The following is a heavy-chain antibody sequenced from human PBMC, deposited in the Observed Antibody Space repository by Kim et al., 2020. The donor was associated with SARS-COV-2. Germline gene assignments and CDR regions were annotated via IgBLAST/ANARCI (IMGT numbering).Heavy chain of an antibody. Sequence: GGSLRLSCAASGFTFSSYAMHWVRQAPGKGLEWVAVISYDGSNKYYADSVKGRFTISRDNSKNTLYLQMNSLRAEDTAVYYCAREGYCSSTSCYFLFWAGRNWFDPWGQGTLVTVSS. V-gene: IGHV3-30*04. CDR3: AREGYCSSTSCYFLFWAGRNWFDP. D-gene: IGHD2-2*01. CDR1: GFTFSSYA. J-gene: IGHJ5*02. CDR2: ISYDGSNK.